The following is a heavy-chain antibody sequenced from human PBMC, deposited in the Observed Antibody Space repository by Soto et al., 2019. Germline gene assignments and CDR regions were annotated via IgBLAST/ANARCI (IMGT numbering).Heavy chain of an antibody. CDR2: IIPILGIA. CDR3: ARDPHCSSPSCPNWFDP. Sequence: QVQLVQSGAEVKKPGSSVKVSCKASGGTFSSYTISWVRQAPGQGLEWMGRIIPILGIANYAQKFQGRVTITADKSTSTAYMELSSLRSEDTAVYYCARDPHCSSPSCPNWFDPWGQGTLVTVSS. V-gene: IGHV1-69*08. CDR1: GGTFSSYT. D-gene: IGHD2-2*01. J-gene: IGHJ5*02.